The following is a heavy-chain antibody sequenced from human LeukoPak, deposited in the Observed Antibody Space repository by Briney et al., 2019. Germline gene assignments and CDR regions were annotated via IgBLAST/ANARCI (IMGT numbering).Heavy chain of an antibody. D-gene: IGHD3-3*01. J-gene: IGHJ5*02. CDR3: ARTYDFWSGYYSFDP. V-gene: IGHV4-59*01. Sequence: SETLSLTCTVSGGSISSYYWSWIRQPPGRGLEWIGYIYYIGSTNYNPSLKSRVTISIDTSKIHFSLNLSSVTAADTAVYYCARTYDFWSGYYSFDPWGQGTLVTVSS. CDR2: IYYIGST. CDR1: GGSISSYY.